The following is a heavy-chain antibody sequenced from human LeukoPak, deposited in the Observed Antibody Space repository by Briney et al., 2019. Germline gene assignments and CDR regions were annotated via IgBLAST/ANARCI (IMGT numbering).Heavy chain of an antibody. CDR1: GYTFTSYY. CDR2: INPSGGST. D-gene: IGHD3-10*01. Sequence: GAPVKVSCKASGYTFTSYYMHWVRQAPGQGLEWMGIINPSGGSTSYAQKFQGRVTMTRDTSTSTVYMELSSLRSEDTAVYYCARDRGLWFGAHGYFDYWGQGTLVTVSS. V-gene: IGHV1-46*01. CDR3: ARDRGLWFGAHGYFDY. J-gene: IGHJ4*02.